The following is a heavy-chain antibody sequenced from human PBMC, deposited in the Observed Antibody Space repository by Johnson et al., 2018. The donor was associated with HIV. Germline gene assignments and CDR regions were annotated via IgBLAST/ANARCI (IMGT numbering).Heavy chain of an antibody. J-gene: IGHJ3*01. CDR2: ISWNGGST. V-gene: IGHV3-9*01. CDR3: ARDDSRGPV. CDR1: GFTFDDYA. Sequence: VQLVESGGGLVQPGRSLRLSCAASGFTFDDYAMHWVRQAPGKGLEWVSGISWNGGSTGYADSVKGRFTISRDNAKNSLYLQMNSLRAEDTALYYCARDDSRGPVWGQGTMVTVSS.